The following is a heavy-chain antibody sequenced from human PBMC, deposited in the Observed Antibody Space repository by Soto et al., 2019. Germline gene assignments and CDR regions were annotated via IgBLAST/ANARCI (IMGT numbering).Heavy chain of an antibody. J-gene: IGHJ5*02. Sequence: QLQLQESGSGLVKPSQTLSLTCAVSGGSISSGGYSWSWIRRPPGKGLEWIGYIYHSGSTYYNPSLTSRVPLSVHTSKNQFSLKLSSVTAADTAVYYCARVPSPWGQGTLVTVSS. V-gene: IGHV4-30-2*01. CDR2: IYHSGST. CDR3: ARVPSP. CDR1: GGSISSGGYS.